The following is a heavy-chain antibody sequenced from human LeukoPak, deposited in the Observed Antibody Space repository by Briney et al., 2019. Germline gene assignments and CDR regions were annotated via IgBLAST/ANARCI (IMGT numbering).Heavy chain of an antibody. CDR3: ARVRGYDHRYGTFDY. CDR1: GFTFSSYA. J-gene: IGHJ4*02. D-gene: IGHD1-14*01. V-gene: IGHV3-30-3*01. CDR2: ISYDGSNK. Sequence: GGSLRPSCAASGFTFSSYAMHWVRQAPGKGLEWVAVISYDGSNKYYADSVKGRFTISRDNSKNTLYLQMNSLRAEDTALYHCARVRGYDHRYGTFDYWGQGTLVTVSS.